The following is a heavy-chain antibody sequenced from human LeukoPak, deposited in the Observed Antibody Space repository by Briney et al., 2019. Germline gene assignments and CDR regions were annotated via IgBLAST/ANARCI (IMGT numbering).Heavy chain of an antibody. D-gene: IGHD6-19*01. V-gene: IGHV3-43*01. J-gene: IGHJ6*03. CDR1: GFTFDDYT. Sequence: PGGSLRLSCAASGFTFDDYTMHWVRQAPGKGLEWVSLISWDGGSTYYADSVKGRFTISRDNSKNSLYLQMNSLRTEDTALYYCAKDAVAGNYYYYMDVWGKGTTVTVSS. CDR3: AKDAVAGNYYYYMDV. CDR2: ISWDGGST.